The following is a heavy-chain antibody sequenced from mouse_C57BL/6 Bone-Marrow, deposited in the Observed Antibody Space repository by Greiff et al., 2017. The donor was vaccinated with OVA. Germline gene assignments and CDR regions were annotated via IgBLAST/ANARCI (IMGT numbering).Heavy chain of an antibody. D-gene: IGHD1-1*01. Sequence: EVQLQQSVAELVRPGASVKLSCTASGFNIKNTYMHWVKQRPEQGLEWIGRIDPATGNNKYAPKFQGKATITADTSSNTAYLQLSSLTSEDTAIYYCARNLPYYYGSSYGSYWYFDVWGTGTTVTVSS. J-gene: IGHJ1*03. CDR1: GFNIKNTY. CDR2: IDPATGNN. CDR3: ARNLPYYYGSSYGSYWYFDV. V-gene: IGHV14-3*01.